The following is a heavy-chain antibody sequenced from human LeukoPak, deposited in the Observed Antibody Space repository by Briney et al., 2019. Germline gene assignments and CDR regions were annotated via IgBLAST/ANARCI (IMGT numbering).Heavy chain of an antibody. J-gene: IGHJ4*02. CDR1: GSTFSSGD. CDR3: AKTSRTSSSRGPFDY. V-gene: IGHV3-33*06. D-gene: IGHD6-13*01. Sequence: GGSLTPSCSKPGSTFSSGDMAWFRRPPVKGMGWVGVIWYDGSNKYYADSVKGRFTISRDNSKKTLYLPMNSLRAEDTAVYYCAKTSRTSSSRGPFDYWGQGTLVTVSS. CDR2: IWYDGSNK.